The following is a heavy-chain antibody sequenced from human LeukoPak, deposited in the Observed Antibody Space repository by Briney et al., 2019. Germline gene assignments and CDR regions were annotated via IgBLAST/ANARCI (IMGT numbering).Heavy chain of an antibody. CDR3: ARSPRRRAFDI. V-gene: IGHV4-59*12. Sequence: PSETLSLTCTVSGGSISSYYWSWIRQPPGKGLEWIGYIYYSGSTNYNPSLKSRVTISVDTSKNQFSLKLSSVTAADTAVYYCARSPRRRAFDIWGQGTMVTVSS. CDR1: GGSISSYY. J-gene: IGHJ3*02. CDR2: IYYSGST.